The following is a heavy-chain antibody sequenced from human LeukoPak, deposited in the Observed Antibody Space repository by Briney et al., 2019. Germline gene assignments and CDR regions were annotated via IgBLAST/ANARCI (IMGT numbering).Heavy chain of an antibody. J-gene: IGHJ4*02. CDR1: GFSFSNSW. V-gene: IGHV3-7*01. CDR3: EGSAGY. CDR2: IKKDGSEK. Sequence: GGSLRLSCAASGFSFSNSWMSWVRQAPGKGLEWVANIKKDGSEKYYVDSVKGRFTISRDNAKNSLYLQMNSLRVEDTAVYYCEGSAGYWGQGTLVTVSS. D-gene: IGHD6-19*01.